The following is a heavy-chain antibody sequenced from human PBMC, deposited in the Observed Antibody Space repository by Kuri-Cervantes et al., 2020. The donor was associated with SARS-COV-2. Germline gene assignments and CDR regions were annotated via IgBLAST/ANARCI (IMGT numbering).Heavy chain of an antibody. Sequence: GGSLRPSGAASGFTFSSYGMHWVRQAPGKGLEWVAFIRYDGSNKYYADSVKGRFTISRDNSKNTLYLQMNSLRAEDTAVYYCANWGGRVVPAATRPFDYWGQGTLVTVSS. J-gene: IGHJ4*02. CDR2: IRYDGSNK. D-gene: IGHD2-2*01. V-gene: IGHV3-30*02. CDR1: GFTFSSYG. CDR3: ANWGGRVVPAATRPFDY.